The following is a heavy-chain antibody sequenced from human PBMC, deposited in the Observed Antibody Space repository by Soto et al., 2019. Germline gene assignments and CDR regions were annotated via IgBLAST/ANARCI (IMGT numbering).Heavy chain of an antibody. Sequence: EVQLLESGGGLVQPGGSLRLSCAASGFTFNIYTMSWVRQTPGKGLEWVSGLSGSGDTAYYADSVRGRFTISRDNSKNTLYLQMNSLRVEDTAVYFCARGEVVPAAVGSFFDCWGQGTLVTVSS. J-gene: IGHJ4*02. V-gene: IGHV3-23*01. D-gene: IGHD2-2*01. CDR3: ARGEVVPAAVGSFFDC. CDR1: GFTFNIYT. CDR2: LSGSGDTA.